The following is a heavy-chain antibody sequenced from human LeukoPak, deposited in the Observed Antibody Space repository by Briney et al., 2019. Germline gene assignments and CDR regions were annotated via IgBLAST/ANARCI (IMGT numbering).Heavy chain of an antibody. D-gene: IGHD6-13*01. J-gene: IGHJ4*02. CDR3: ARISGYRSNWSIDY. CDR2: IYYSGST. V-gene: IGHV4-39*01. CDR1: GGSISSSSYY. Sequence: SETLSLTCTVSGGSISSSSYYWGWIRQPPGKGLEWIGTIYYSGSTYYNPSLKSRVTISVDTSKNQFSLKVSSATAADTAVYYCARISGYRSNWSIDYWGQGTLVTVSS.